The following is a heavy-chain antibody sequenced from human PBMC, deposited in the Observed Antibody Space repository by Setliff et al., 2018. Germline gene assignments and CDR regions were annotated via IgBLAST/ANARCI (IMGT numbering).Heavy chain of an antibody. CDR2: IYPDGTT. D-gene: IGHD1-26*01. Sequence: SETLSLTCIVSADSMNNNFWTWIRRPPGKGLEWIGYIYPDGTTNYNPSLKSRMTISLDMSKNQFSLTLRSVTAADTAMYYCARGINSVRWTPKYWGRGTLVTVSS. CDR1: ADSMNNNF. J-gene: IGHJ4*02. V-gene: IGHV4-4*08. CDR3: ARGINSVRWTPKY.